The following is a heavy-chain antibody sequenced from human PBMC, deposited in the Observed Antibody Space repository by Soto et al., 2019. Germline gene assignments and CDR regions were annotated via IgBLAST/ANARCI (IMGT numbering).Heavy chain of an antibody. V-gene: IGHV3-23*01. CDR1: GFTFSSYA. J-gene: IGHJ4*02. CDR2: ISGSGGST. CDR3: ANGDAWVSKQQLALLPFDY. Sequence: PGGSLRLSCVASGFTFSSYAMSWVRQAPGEGLEWVSAISGSGGSTYYADSVKGRFTISRDNSKNTLYLQMNSLGAEDTAVYYCANGDAWVSKQQLALLPFDYWGQGTLVTVSS. D-gene: IGHD6-13*01.